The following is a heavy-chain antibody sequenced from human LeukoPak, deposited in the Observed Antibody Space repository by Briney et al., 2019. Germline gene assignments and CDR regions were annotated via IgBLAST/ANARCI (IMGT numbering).Heavy chain of an antibody. CDR1: GFTVSSNY. CDR2: IYSGGST. CDR3: ARGDDYVWGSYRHLTY. D-gene: IGHD3-16*02. V-gene: IGHV3-53*01. J-gene: IGHJ4*02. Sequence: GSLRLSCSASGFTVSSNYMSWVRQAPGKGLEWVSVIYSGGSTYYADSVKGRFTISRDNSKNTLYLQMNSLRAEDTAVYYCARGDDYVWGSYRHLTYWGQGTLVTVSS.